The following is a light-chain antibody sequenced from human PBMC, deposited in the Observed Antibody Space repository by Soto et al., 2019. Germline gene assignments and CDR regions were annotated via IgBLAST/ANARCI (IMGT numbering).Light chain of an antibody. Sequence: QSALTQPPSASGSPGQSVTISCTGTSSDVGGYNYVSWFQQHLGKAPKLMIYEVTKRPSGVPDRFSGSKSGNTASLAVSGLQAEDEADYYCSSYAGINNLGVFGTGTKLTVL. V-gene: IGLV2-8*01. CDR1: SSDVGGYNY. CDR2: EVT. CDR3: SSYAGINNLGV. J-gene: IGLJ1*01.